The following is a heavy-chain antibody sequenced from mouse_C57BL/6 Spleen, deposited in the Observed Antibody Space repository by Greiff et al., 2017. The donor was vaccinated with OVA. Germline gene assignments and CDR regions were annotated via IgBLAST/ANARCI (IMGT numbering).Heavy chain of an antibody. D-gene: IGHD2-4*01. CDR1: GFTFSDYG. V-gene: IGHV5-17*01. Sequence: EVMLVESGGGLVKPGGSLKLSCAASGFTFSDYGMHWVRQAPEKGLEWVAYISSGSSTIYYADTVKGRFTISRANAKSTLFLQMTSLRSEDTAMYYCARGDYEGYFDVWGTGTTVTVSS. CDR3: ARGDYEGYFDV. CDR2: ISSGSSTI. J-gene: IGHJ1*03.